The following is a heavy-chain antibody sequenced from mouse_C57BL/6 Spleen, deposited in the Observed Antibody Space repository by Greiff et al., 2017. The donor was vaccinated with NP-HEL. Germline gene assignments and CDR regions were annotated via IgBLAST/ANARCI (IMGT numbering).Heavy chain of an antibody. D-gene: IGHD2-1*01. J-gene: IGHJ1*03. V-gene: IGHV1-26*01. Sequence: VQLQQSGPELVKPGASVKISCKASGYTFTDYYMNWVKQSHGKSLEWIGDINPNNGGTSYNQKFKGKATLTVDKSSSTAYMELRSLTSEDSAVYYCARRGLYYGNPYWYFDVWGTGTTVTVSS. CDR2: INPNNGGT. CDR3: ARRGLYYGNPYWYFDV. CDR1: GYTFTDYY.